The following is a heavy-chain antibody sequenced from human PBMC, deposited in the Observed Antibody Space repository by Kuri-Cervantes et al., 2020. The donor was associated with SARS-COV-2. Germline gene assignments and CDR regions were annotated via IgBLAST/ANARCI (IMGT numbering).Heavy chain of an antibody. CDR2: ISYEATNK. V-gene: IGHV3-30*03. CDR3: ARVYEYVRLAWGMDV. J-gene: IGHJ6*02. Sequence: GGSLRLSCAASGFAFSNYGMHWVRQAPGKGPEWVAVISYEATNKYYAASVKGRFTISRDNSKNTLYLQMIRLTIEDTAVYYCARVYEYVRLAWGMDVWGQGTTVTVSS. D-gene: IGHD2/OR15-2a*01. CDR1: GFAFSNYG.